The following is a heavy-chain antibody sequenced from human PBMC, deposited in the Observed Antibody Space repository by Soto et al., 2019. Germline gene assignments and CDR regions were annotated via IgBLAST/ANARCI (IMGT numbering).Heavy chain of an antibody. CDR3: AKLTSITMIVVVISAFDI. V-gene: IGHV3-23*01. D-gene: IGHD3-22*01. CDR1: GFTFSSYA. Sequence: PGGSLRLSCAASGFTFSSYAMSWVRQAPGKGLEWVSAISGSGGSTYYADSVRGRFTISRDNSKNTLYLQMNSLRAEDTAVYYCAKLTSITMIVVVISAFDIWGQGTMVTVSS. CDR2: ISGSGGST. J-gene: IGHJ3*02.